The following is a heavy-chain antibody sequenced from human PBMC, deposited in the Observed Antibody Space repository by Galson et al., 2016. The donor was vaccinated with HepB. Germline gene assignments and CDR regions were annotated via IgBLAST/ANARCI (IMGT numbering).Heavy chain of an antibody. J-gene: IGHJ3*02. CDR1: GFAFTFYA. Sequence: SLRLSCAASGFAFTFYAMNWVRQTPGKGLEWVASITASGTTTRYADSVEGRFTVSRDSSKKMLFLQMNSLRVEDTAVYYCAKDANFWSGYPEDAFDMWGQGTMVTVSS. V-gene: IGHV3-23*01. D-gene: IGHD3-3*01. CDR3: AKDANFWSGYPEDAFDM. CDR2: ITASGTTT.